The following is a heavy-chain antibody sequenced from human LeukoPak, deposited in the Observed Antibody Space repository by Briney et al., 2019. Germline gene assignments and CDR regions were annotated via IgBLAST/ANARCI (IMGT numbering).Heavy chain of an antibody. V-gene: IGHV4-30-2*01. J-gene: IGHJ6*02. D-gene: IGHD2-2*01. Sequence: SETLSLTCAVSGGSISSGGYSWSWIRQPPGKGLEWIGYIYHSGSTYYNPSLKSRVTISIDRSKNQFSLKLSSVTAADTAVYYCARGITVEYCSSTSCSGYGMDVWGQGTTVTVSS. CDR2: IYHSGST. CDR1: GGSISSGGYS. CDR3: ARGITVEYCSSTSCSGYGMDV.